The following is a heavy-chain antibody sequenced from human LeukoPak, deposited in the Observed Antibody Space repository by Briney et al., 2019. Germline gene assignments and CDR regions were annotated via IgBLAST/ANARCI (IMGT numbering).Heavy chain of an antibody. Sequence: GGSLRLSGAVSGLTFSNAWMNWVRLDPGKGLEWVGRVLSRAGGGTIDYAAPVKGRFTISRDDSKNALVLQMNSLRTEDTAVYYCVTGGGYNGLDYWGQGALVTVSS. CDR3: VTGGGYNGLDY. J-gene: IGHJ4*02. V-gene: IGHV3-15*07. CDR1: GLTFSNAW. D-gene: IGHD5-12*01. CDR2: VLSRAGGGTI.